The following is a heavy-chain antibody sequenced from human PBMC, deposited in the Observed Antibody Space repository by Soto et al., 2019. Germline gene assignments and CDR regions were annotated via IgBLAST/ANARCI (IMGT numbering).Heavy chain of an antibody. CDR2: ISAYNGNT. CDR1: GYTFTSYG. D-gene: IGHD3-16*02. Sequence: ASVKVSCKASGYTFTSYGISWVRQAPGQGLEWMGWISAYNGNTNYAQKLQGRVTMTTDTSTSTAYMELRSLRSDDTAVYYCARYHYDYVWGSYRGLLGGAPSYTFHGMDVWGQGTTVTVSS. CDR3: ARYHYDYVWGSYRGLLGGAPSYTFHGMDV. V-gene: IGHV1-18*01. J-gene: IGHJ6*01.